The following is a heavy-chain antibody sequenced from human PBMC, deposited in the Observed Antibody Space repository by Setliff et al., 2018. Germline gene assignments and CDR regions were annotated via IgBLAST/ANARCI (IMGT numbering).Heavy chain of an antibody. CDR3: ARENGYCSGGSCYFMFDY. D-gene: IGHD2-15*01. J-gene: IGHJ4*02. Sequence: SETLSLTCTVSDGSSSSHYWSWIRQPPGKGLEWIGYIHFSGTTNYNPSLKSRVTLSLDTSKNQFSLELSSVTAADTAMYYCARENGYCSGGSCYFMFDYWGQGTLVTVSS. CDR1: DGSSSSHY. CDR2: IHFSGTT. V-gene: IGHV4-59*11.